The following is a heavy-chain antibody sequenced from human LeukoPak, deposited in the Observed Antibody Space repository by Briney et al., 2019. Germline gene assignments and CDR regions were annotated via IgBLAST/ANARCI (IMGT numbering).Heavy chain of an antibody. J-gene: IGHJ4*02. V-gene: IGHV4-59*11. D-gene: IGHD3-3*01. CDR3: ARLSFWSGSLFDY. CDR1: GGSISSHY. CDR2: IYYSGST. Sequence: SETLSLTCTVSGGSISSHYWSWIRQPPGKGLEWIGYIYYSGSTNYNPSLKSRVTISVDTSKNQFSLKLSSVTAADTAVYYCARLSFWSGSLFDYWGQGTLVTVSS.